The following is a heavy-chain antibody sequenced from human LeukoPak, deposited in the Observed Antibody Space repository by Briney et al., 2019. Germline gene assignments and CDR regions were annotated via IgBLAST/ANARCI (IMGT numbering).Heavy chain of an antibody. CDR3: ARHIAVAAWFDH. J-gene: IGHJ5*02. CDR2: IYSSGST. V-gene: IGHV4-4*09. Sequence: SETLSLTCTVSGGSISSHYWSWIRQPPGKGLEWIGYIYSSGSTNYNPSLKSRVTISVDTSKSQLSLKLSSVTAVDTAVYYCARHIAVAAWFDHWGQGALVTVSS. D-gene: IGHD6-19*01. CDR1: GGSISSHY.